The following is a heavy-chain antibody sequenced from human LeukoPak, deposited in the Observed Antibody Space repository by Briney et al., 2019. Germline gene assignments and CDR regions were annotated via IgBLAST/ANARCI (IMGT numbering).Heavy chain of an antibody. CDR3: ARIIVGASFDY. J-gene: IGHJ4*02. V-gene: IGHV4-31*03. Sequence: PSETLSLTCTVSGGSVNNGPYCWSWIRQHPGKGLEWIGYISYTGGTYYNPSLESRVSMSVDTSKNQFSLKLSSVTAADTAMYYCARIIVGASFDYWGQGTLVTVSS. CDR2: ISYTGGT. D-gene: IGHD1-26*01. CDR1: GGSVNNGPYC.